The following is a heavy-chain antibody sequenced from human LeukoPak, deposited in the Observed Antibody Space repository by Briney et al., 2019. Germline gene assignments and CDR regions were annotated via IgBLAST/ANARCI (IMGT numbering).Heavy chain of an antibody. CDR3: ARDLGVYCGGDCPLDY. CDR1: GFTFSSYS. D-gene: IGHD2-21*02. CDR2: ISGRSGTI. J-gene: IGHJ4*02. V-gene: IGHV3-48*01. Sequence: GGSLRLSCAASGFTFSSYSMNWVRQAPGKGLEWVSYISGRSGTIYYADSVKGRFTISRDNARNSLYLQMNSLRAEDTAVYYCARDLGVYCGGDCPLDYWGQGTLVTVSS.